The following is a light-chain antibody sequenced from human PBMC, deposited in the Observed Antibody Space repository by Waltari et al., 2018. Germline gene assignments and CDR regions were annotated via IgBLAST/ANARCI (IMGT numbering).Light chain of an antibody. CDR1: GSNVEKNA. V-gene: IGLV1-36*01. Sequence: QSVLTQPPSVSAAPRQRVSISCSGSGSNVEKNAVNWYQFLPDKTPRLLIYYDDLLASGVSGRVSGSKSGTSASLAISGLQSEDEADYYCAAWDDSLNGWVFGGGTKLTVL. CDR2: YDD. J-gene: IGLJ3*02. CDR3: AAWDDSLNGWV.